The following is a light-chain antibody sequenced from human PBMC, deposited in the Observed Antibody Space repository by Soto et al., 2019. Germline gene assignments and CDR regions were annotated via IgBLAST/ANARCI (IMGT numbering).Light chain of an antibody. J-gene: IGKJ2*01. CDR2: GAS. Sequence: EIVLTQSPGTLSLSPGERATLSCRASQSVTSNYLAWYQHKPGQAPRPLIYGASSRATGIPDRFSGSGSGTDFTLTISRLEPEDFAVYYCQQYGSSPYTFGQGAKLEI. CDR3: QQYGSSPYT. CDR1: QSVTSNY. V-gene: IGKV3-20*01.